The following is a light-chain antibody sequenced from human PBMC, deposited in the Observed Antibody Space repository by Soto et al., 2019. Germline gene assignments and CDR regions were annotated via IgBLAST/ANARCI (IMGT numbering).Light chain of an antibody. Sequence: QSALTQPASVSGSPGQSITISCTGSSGDVGHYNYVSWYQQHPGKAPKLIIYEVTNRPSGVSNRFSGSKSGNTASLIISGLPGEDEGDYYCHSYTTGRILGFGGGTQGHRP. CDR2: EVT. CDR3: HSYTTGRILG. CDR1: SGDVGHYNY. V-gene: IGLV2-14*01. J-gene: IGLJ3*02.